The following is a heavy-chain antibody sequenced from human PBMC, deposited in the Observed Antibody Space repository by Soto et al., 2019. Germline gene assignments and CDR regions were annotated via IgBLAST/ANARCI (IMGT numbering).Heavy chain of an antibody. V-gene: IGHV3-23*01. D-gene: IGHD6-13*01. Sequence: LRLSCAASGFTFSSYAMSWVRQAPGKGLEWVSAISGSGGSTYYADSVKGRFTISRDNSKNTLYLQMNSLRAENTAVYYCAKEAYSSSWYQTGSVYYYGMDVWGQGTTVTVSS. CDR1: GFTFSSYA. J-gene: IGHJ6*02. CDR2: ISGSGGST. CDR3: AKEAYSSSWYQTGSVYYYGMDV.